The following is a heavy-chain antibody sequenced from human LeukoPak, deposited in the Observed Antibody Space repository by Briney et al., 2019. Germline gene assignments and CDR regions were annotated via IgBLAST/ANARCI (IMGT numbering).Heavy chain of an antibody. J-gene: IGHJ5*02. CDR1: GGSISSYY. CDR3: ARDGRYMNWFDP. Sequence: SGTLSLTCTVSGGSISSYYWSWIRQPAGKGLEWIGRIYTSGSTNYNPSLKSRVTMSVDTSKNQFSLKLSSVTAADTAVYYCARDGRYMNWFDPWGQGTLVTVSS. CDR2: IYTSGST. D-gene: IGHD5-18*01. V-gene: IGHV4-4*07.